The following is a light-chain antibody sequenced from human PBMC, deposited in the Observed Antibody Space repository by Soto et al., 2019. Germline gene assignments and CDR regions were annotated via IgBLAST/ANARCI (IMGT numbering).Light chain of an antibody. CDR3: SSYAGSVV. CDR2: DVT. J-gene: IGLJ2*01. CDR1: SSDVGGYNY. Sequence: QSALTQPRSVSGSPVQSVTISCTGISSDVGGYNYVSWYQQHPGKAPKLMVYDVTKRPSGVPDRFSGSKSGTTASLTISRLQAEDEADYYCSSYAGSVVVGGGTKLTVL. V-gene: IGLV2-11*01.